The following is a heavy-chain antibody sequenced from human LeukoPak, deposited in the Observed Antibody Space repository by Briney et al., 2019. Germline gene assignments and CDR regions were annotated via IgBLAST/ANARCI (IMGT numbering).Heavy chain of an antibody. CDR3: ARGRYSYGPYYYYYMDV. Sequence: PGRSLRLSCAASGFTFSSYAMHWVRQAPGKGLEWVAVISYDGSNKYYADSVKGRFTISRDNSKNTLYLQMNSLRAEDTAVYYCARGRYSYGPYYYYYMDVWGKGTTVTVSS. CDR1: GFTFSSYA. V-gene: IGHV3-30-3*01. D-gene: IGHD5-18*01. CDR2: ISYDGSNK. J-gene: IGHJ6*03.